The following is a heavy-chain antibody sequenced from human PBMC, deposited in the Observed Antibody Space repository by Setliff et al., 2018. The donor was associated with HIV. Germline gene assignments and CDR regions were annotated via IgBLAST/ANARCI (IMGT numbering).Heavy chain of an antibody. CDR2: IYSGCST. Sequence: PGGSLRLSCAASGFTVSSNYMSWVRQAPGKGLEWVSAIYSGCSTYYADSVKGRFTISRGNSKNTLYLQMNSLRAEDTAVYYCARAPLDYFDYWGPGTLVTVSS. CDR1: GFTVSSNY. J-gene: IGHJ4*02. CDR3: ARAPLDYFDY. V-gene: IGHV3-66*01.